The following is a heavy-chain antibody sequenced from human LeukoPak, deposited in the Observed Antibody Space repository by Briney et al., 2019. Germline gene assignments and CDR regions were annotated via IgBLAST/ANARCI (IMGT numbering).Heavy chain of an antibody. J-gene: IGHJ4*02. CDR2: ITTSDGNT. V-gene: IGHV3-23*01. D-gene: IGHD7-27*01. Sequence: GGSLRLSCAASEFTFSSYSMNWVRQAPGKGLEWVSTITTSDGNTYYADSVKGRFTVSRDNSKNTLYLQMNSLRAEDTAVYYCAKDGGLWVSAHWGDSWGRGTLVTVSS. CDR1: EFTFSSYS. CDR3: AKDGGLWVSAHWGDS.